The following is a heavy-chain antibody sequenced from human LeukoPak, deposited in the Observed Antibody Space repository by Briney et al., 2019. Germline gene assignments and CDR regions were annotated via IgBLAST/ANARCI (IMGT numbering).Heavy chain of an antibody. CDR3: ASHSYGYLGYFDY. V-gene: IGHV1-46*01. Sequence: ASVKVSCKVSGYTLTELSMHWVRQAPGQGLEWMGIINPSGGSTSYAQKFQGRVTMTRDTSTSTVYMDLSSLRSEDTAVYYCASHSYGYLGYFDYWGQGTLVTVSS. CDR2: INPSGGST. CDR1: GYTLTELS. D-gene: IGHD5-18*01. J-gene: IGHJ4*02.